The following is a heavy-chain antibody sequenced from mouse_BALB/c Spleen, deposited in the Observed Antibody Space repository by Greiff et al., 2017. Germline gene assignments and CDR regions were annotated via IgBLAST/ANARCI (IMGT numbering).Heavy chain of an antibody. V-gene: IGHV2-5-1*01. CDR1: GFSLTSYG. D-gene: IGHD2-4*01. CDR2: IWRGGST. J-gene: IGHJ4*01. CDR3: ATSTMITTGYAMDY. Sequence: QVQLQQSGPSLVQPSQSLSITCTVSGFSLTSYGVHWVRQSPGKGLEWLGVIWRGGSTDYNAAFMSRLSITKDNSKSQVFFKMNSLQADDTAIYYCATSTMITTGYAMDYWGQGTSVTVSS.